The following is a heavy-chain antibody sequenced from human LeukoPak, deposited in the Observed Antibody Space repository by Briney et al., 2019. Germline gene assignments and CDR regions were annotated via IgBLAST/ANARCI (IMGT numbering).Heavy chain of an antibody. D-gene: IGHD5-12*01. Sequence: TETLSLTCTVSGGSISSYYWDWIRQPPGKGLEWIGSIYYSGSTYYNPSLKSRVTISVDTSKNHFSLKLSSVTAADTAVYYCARHPVATADLGYWGQGTLVTVSS. CDR1: GGSISSYY. J-gene: IGHJ4*02. V-gene: IGHV4-39*01. CDR2: IYYSGST. CDR3: ARHPVATADLGY.